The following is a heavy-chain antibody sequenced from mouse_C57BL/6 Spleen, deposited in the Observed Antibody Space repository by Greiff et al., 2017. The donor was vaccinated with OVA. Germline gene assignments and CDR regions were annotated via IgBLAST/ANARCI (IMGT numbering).Heavy chain of an antibody. V-gene: IGHV1-59*01. CDR2: IDPSDSYT. D-gene: IGHD2-5*01. CDR1: GYTFTSYW. CDR3: ARGDSNYAWFAD. J-gene: IGHJ3*01. Sequence: QVQLQQPGAELVRPGTSVKLSCKASGYTFTSYWMHWVKQRPGQGLEWIGVIDPSDSYTNYNQKFKGKATLTVDPSSSTAYMQLSSLTSEDSAVYYCARGDSNYAWFADWGQGTLVTVSA.